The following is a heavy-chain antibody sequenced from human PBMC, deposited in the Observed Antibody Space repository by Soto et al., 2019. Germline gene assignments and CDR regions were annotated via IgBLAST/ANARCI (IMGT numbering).Heavy chain of an antibody. D-gene: IGHD2-8*01. CDR3: ARPLDCTNGVCYTRALPDYYYYGMDV. J-gene: IGHJ6*02. V-gene: IGHV1-69*13. CDR1: GGTFGSYA. CDR2: IIPIFGTA. Sequence: ASVKVSCKASGGTFGSYAISWVRQAPGQGLERMGGIIPIFGTANYARKFQGRVKITADESTSTAYMELSSLRSEDTAVYYCARPLDCTNGVCYTRALPDYYYYGMDVWGQGTTVTVSS.